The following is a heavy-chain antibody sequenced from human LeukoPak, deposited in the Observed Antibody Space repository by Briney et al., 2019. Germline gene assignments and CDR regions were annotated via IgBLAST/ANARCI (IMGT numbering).Heavy chain of an antibody. CDR1: GFSFSRYR. D-gene: IGHD2-8*02. V-gene: IGHV3-74*01. J-gene: IGHJ4*02. CDR2: IDTEGSTT. CDR3: ARMHYQLVVYLDY. Sequence: PGGPLRLSCAASGFSFSRYRRHWVRHSPGKGLVWVSYIDTEGSTTSYADSVKGRFTISRDNAKNSLYLQMNSLRAEDTAVYYCARMHYQLVVYLDYWGQGTLVTVSS.